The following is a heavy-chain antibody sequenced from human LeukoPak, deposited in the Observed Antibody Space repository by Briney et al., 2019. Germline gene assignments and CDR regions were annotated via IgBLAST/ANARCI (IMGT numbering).Heavy chain of an antibody. D-gene: IGHD3-3*01. Sequence: GGSLRLSCAASGFTFSSYWMHWVRQAPGKGLVWVSRINSDGSSTSYADSVKGRFTISRDNAKNTLYLQMNSLRAEDTAVYYCARGGPWSGYMDYWGQGTLVTVSS. CDR1: GFTFSSYW. J-gene: IGHJ4*02. CDR2: INSDGSST. CDR3: ARGGPWSGYMDY. V-gene: IGHV3-74*01.